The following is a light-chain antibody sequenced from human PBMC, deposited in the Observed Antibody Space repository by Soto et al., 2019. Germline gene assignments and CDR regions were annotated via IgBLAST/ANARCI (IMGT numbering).Light chain of an antibody. Sequence: QSVLTQPASVSGSPGQSITISCTGNSSDVGYHNYVSWYRQHPGKAPRLMIYEVNNRPSGVSNRFSGSKSGNTASLTISGLQAKGEADYYCSSCTSSNTLLYVFGTGTKLTVL. J-gene: IGLJ1*01. CDR2: EVN. CDR1: SSDVGYHNY. CDR3: SSCTSSNTLLYV. V-gene: IGLV2-14*01.